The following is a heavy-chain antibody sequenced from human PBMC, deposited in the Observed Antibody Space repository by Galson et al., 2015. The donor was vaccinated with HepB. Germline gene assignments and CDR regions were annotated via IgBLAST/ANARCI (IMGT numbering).Heavy chain of an antibody. CDR3: VKVGYGGRAWYYFDF. J-gene: IGHJ4*02. V-gene: IGHV3-64D*06. CDR2: INHNGGNT. CDR1: GFSFGSYS. D-gene: IGHD4-23*01. Sequence: LRLSCAASGFSFGSYSMHWVRQAPGKGLESVSAINHNGGNTYYADSMKGRVTISRDNSENTLSLEMSSLRPEDSAVYYCVKVGYGGRAWYYFDFWGQGTLVTVSS.